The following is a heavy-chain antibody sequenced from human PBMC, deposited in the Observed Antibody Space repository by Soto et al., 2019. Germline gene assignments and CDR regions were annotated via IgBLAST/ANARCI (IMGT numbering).Heavy chain of an antibody. Sequence: QVQLVQSGAEVKKTGSSVRVSCKASGGTFSSYRLNWLRQAPGHGLEWVGGIVPIRRAAEYAQGFQGRVTITADETTRTSYMELRSLKSQDTAVYYCVRDSGAKLSSSWGQGTLDTVSS. V-gene: IGHV1-69*01. CDR3: VRDSGAKLSSS. D-gene: IGHD6-13*01. CDR2: IVPIRRAA. J-gene: IGHJ4*02. CDR1: GGTFSSYR.